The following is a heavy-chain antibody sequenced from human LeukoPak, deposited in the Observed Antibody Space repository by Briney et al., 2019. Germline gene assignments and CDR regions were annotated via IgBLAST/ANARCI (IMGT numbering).Heavy chain of an antibody. J-gene: IGHJ5*02. V-gene: IGHV1-2*02. CDR1: GYTFTGYY. Sequence: ASVKVSCKASGYTFTGYYMHWVRQAPGQGLERMGWINPNSGGTNYPQKFQGRVTMTRDTSISTAYTELSRLRSDDTAVYYCARECATVSFWFDPWGQGTLVTVSS. CDR3: ARECATVSFWFDP. CDR2: INPNSGGT. D-gene: IGHD4-17*01.